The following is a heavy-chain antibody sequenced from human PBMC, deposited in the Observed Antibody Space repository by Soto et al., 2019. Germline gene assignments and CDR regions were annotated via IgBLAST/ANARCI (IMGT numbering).Heavy chain of an antibody. Sequence: GGSLRLSCAASGFTFSSYGMHWVRQAPGKGLEWVAVIWYDGSNKYYADSVKGRFTISRDNSKNTLYLQMNSLRAEDTAVYYCARGLMVYAIQGIDYWGQGPLVTVSS. CDR2: IWYDGSNK. CDR3: ARGLMVYAIQGIDY. J-gene: IGHJ4*02. V-gene: IGHV3-33*01. CDR1: GFTFSSYG. D-gene: IGHD2-8*01.